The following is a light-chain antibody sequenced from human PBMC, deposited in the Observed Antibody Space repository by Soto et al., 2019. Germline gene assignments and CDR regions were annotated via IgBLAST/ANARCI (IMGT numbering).Light chain of an antibody. Sequence: ALTQPASVSGSPGQSIIISCTGTSSDVGGYDFVSWYQHHPGKAPKLIICDVSDRPSGVSNRFSGSKSGNTASLTISGLQAEDEGDYYCSSYTTSSTPCVFGTGTKVTVL. V-gene: IGLV2-14*03. CDR1: SSDVGGYDF. CDR2: DVS. CDR3: SSYTTSSTPCV. J-gene: IGLJ1*01.